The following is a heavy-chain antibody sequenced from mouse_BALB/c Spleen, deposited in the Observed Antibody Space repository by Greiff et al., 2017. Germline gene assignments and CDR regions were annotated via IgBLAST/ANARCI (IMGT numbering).Heavy chain of an antibody. CDR3: AEWGYGNYPAWFAY. Sequence: VQLQQSGAELVKPGASVKLSCTASGFNIKDTYMHWVKQRPEQGLEWIGRIDPANGNTKYDPKFQGKATITADTSSNTAYLQLSSLTSEDTAVYYGAEWGYGNYPAWFAYWGQGTLVTVSA. V-gene: IGHV14-3*02. CDR1: GFNIKDTY. J-gene: IGHJ3*01. CDR2: IDPANGNT. D-gene: IGHD2-1*01.